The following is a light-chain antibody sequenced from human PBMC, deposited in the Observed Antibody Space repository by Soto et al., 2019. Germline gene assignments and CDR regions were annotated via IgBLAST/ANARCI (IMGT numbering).Light chain of an antibody. Sequence: EIVMTQSPATLSVSPGERATLSCRASQSVSSNLAWYQQKPGQAPRLLIYGASTRATGIPARFSGSGSGTEFTLTISGLQSEDFAVYYCQHRWTFGQGTKLEIK. V-gene: IGKV3-15*01. CDR2: GAS. J-gene: IGKJ2*02. CDR3: QHRWT. CDR1: QSVSSN.